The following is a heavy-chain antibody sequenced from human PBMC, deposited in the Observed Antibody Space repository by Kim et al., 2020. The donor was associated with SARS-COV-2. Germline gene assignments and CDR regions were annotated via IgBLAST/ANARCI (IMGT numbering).Heavy chain of an antibody. V-gene: IGHV3-21*01. J-gene: IGHJ6*03. CDR3: ARAPGGDYGFYYYYMDV. Sequence: GLEWVSSISSSSYIYYADSVKGRFTISRDNAKNSLYLQMNSLRAEDTAVYYCARAPGGDYGFYYYYMDVWGKGTTVTVSS. D-gene: IGHD4-17*01. CDR2: ISSSSYI.